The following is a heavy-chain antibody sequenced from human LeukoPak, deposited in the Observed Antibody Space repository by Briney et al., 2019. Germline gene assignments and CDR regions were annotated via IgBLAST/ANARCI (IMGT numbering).Heavy chain of an antibody. V-gene: IGHV3-48*03. CDR1: GFTFSSYE. CDR2: IGSSDSTI. CDR3: AKDLSIMITFGGVIVIPVFDY. D-gene: IGHD3-16*02. J-gene: IGHJ4*02. Sequence: PGGSLRLSCVASGFTFSSYEMNWVRQAPGKGLEWLSYIGSSDSTIHYADSVKGRFTISRDNSKNTLYLQMNSLRAEDTAVYYCAKDLSIMITFGGVIVIPVFDYWGQGTLVTVSS.